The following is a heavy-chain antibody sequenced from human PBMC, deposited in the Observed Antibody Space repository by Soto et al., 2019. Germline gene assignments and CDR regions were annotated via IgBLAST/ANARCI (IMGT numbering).Heavy chain of an antibody. D-gene: IGHD6-6*01. CDR3: ARGLDTGSWGSFGY. J-gene: IGHJ4*02. CDR1: GGSVSSGSYY. V-gene: IGHV4-61*01. Sequence: SETLSLTCTVSGGSVSSGSYYWSWIRQPPGKGLEWIGYIYYSGSTNYNPSLKSRVTISVDTSKNQFSLTLSSVTAADTAVYYCARGLDTGSWGSFGYWGQGTLVTVSS. CDR2: IYYSGST.